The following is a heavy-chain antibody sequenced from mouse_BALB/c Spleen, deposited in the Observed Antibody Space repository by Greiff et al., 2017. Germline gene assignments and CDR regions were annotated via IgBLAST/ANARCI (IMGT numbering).Heavy chain of an antibody. CDR1: GFTFSSYA. D-gene: IGHD2-14*01. J-gene: IGHJ3*01. V-gene: IGHV5-9-4*01. Sequence: EVQGVESGGGLVKPGGSLKLSCAASGFTFSSYAMSWVRQSPEKRLEWVAEISSGGSYTYYPDTVTGRFTISRDNAKNTLYLEMSSLRSEDTAMYYCARKGNHYRYDEAYWGQGTLVTVSA. CDR3: ARKGNHYRYDEAY. CDR2: ISSGGSYT.